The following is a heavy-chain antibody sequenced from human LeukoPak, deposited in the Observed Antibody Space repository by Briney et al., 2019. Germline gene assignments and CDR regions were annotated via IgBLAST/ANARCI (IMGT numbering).Heavy chain of an antibody. V-gene: IGHV3-23*01. D-gene: IGHD6-13*01. J-gene: IGHJ5*02. CDR2: IGGSGGST. Sequence: GGSLRLSCAASGFTFSSYAMSWVRQAPGKGLEWVSAIGGSGGSTYYADSVKGRFTISRDNSKNTLYLQMNSLRAEDTAVYYCAKGAYSSSWYGSWFDPWGQGTLVTVSS. CDR1: GFTFSSYA. CDR3: AKGAYSSSWYGSWFDP.